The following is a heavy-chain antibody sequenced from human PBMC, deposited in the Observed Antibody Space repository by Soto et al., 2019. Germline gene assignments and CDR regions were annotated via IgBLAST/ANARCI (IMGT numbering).Heavy chain of an antibody. CDR1: GFTVSSNY. J-gene: IGHJ4*02. CDR3: ARGPTQADFDY. CDR2: IYSGGST. Sequence: EVQLVESGGGLVQPGGSLRLSCAASGFTVSSNYMIWVRQAPGKGLEWVSVIYSGGSTYYADSVKGRFTITRHNSNNTRYLQMNRLRAEDTAVYYCARGPTQADFDYWGQGTLVTVSS. V-gene: IGHV3-66*01.